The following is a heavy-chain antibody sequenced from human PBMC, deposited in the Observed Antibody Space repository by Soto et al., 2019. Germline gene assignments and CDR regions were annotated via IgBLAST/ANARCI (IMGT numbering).Heavy chain of an antibody. CDR1: GGSISSYY. CDR2: IYYSGSS. D-gene: IGHD5-12*01. V-gene: IGHV4-59*01. J-gene: IGHJ4*02. Sequence: SETLSLTCTVSGGSISSYYWSWIRQPPGKGLEWIGYIYYSGSSNYNPSLKSRVTISVDTSKNQFSLKLSSVTAADTAVYYCARAYGGYADYWGQGALVTVSS. CDR3: ARAYGGYADY.